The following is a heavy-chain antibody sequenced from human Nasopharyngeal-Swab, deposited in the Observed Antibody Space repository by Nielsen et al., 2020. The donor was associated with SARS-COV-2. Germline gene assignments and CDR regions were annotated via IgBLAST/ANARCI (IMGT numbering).Heavy chain of an antibody. CDR1: GYSFTSYW. Sequence: GESLKISCKGSGYSFTSYWIGWVRQMPGEGLEWMGIIYPGDSDTRYSPSFQGQVTISADKSISTAYLQWSSLKASDTAMYYCARPTGGVAYYDSSGYPSYFDYWGQGTLVTVSS. D-gene: IGHD3-22*01. CDR3: ARPTGGVAYYDSSGYPSYFDY. V-gene: IGHV5-51*01. CDR2: IYPGDSDT. J-gene: IGHJ4*02.